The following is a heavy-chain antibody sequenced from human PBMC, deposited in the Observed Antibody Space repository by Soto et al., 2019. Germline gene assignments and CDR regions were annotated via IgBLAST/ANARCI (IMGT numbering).Heavy chain of an antibody. CDR2: INSDGTRI. D-gene: IGHD1-7*01. V-gene: IGHV3-74*01. CDR3: ARAGDWNYVQDF. Sequence: LSLSFAASGFTFTNYRIHWVRQAPGKGLVWVARINSDGTRINYADSVKGRFTISRDNAKNTVFLQMNSLRDEDSAVYFCARAGDWNYVQDFWGQGTLITFYS. J-gene: IGHJ4*02. CDR1: GFTFTNYR.